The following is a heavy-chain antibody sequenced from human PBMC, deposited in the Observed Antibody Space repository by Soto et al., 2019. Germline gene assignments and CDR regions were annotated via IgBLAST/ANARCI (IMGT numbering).Heavy chain of an antibody. V-gene: IGHV4-31*03. CDR3: ARAFGGVIVKSTLFDP. J-gene: IGHJ5*02. CDR2: IYYSGST. CDR1: GGSIRNSSFY. D-gene: IGHD3-16*02. Sequence: SETLSLTCTVSGGSIRNSSFYWGWIRQPPGKGLEWIGYIYYSGSTYYNPSLKSRVTISVDTSKNQFSLKLSSVTAADTAVYYCARAFGGVIVKSTLFDPWGQGTLVTVSS.